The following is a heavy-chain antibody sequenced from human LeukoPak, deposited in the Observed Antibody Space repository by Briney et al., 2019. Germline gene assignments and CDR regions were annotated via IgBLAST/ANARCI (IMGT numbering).Heavy chain of an antibody. D-gene: IGHD2-2*01. CDR1: GFTVSSNY. V-gene: IGHV3-66*01. Sequence: GGSLRLSCAASGFTVSSNYMSWVRQAPGKGLEWVSVIYSSGSTYYADSVKGRFTISRDNAKNSLYLQMNSLRAEDTAVYYCASSGVPAASNWFDPWGQGTLVTVSS. J-gene: IGHJ5*02. CDR2: IYSSGST. CDR3: ASSGVPAASNWFDP.